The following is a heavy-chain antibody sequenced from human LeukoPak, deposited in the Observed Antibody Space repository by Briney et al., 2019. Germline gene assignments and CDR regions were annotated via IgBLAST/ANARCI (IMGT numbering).Heavy chain of an antibody. CDR2: ISGSGGST. Sequence: GGSLRLSCAASGFTFSSYAMSWVRQAPGKGLEWVSGISGSGGSTYYADSVKGRFTISRDNSKNTLYLQMNSLRAEDTAVYYCARAGYYDSSGYDYWGQGTLVTVSS. CDR3: ARAGYYDSSGYDY. J-gene: IGHJ4*02. D-gene: IGHD3-22*01. CDR1: GFTFSSYA. V-gene: IGHV3-23*01.